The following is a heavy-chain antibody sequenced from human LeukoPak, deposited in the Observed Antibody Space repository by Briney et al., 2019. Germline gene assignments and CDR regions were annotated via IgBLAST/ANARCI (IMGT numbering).Heavy chain of an antibody. CDR3: ARIRAGYSSSWFDP. J-gene: IGHJ5*02. CDR1: GGTFSSYA. CDR2: ISGSGGRT. Sequence: ASVKVSCKASGGTFSSYAMTWVRQAPGKGLEWVSGISGSGGRTYYADSVKGRFTISRDNSENTLYLQMNSLRAEDTAVYYCARIRAGYSSSWFDPWGQGTLVTVSS. D-gene: IGHD6-13*01. V-gene: IGHV3-23*01.